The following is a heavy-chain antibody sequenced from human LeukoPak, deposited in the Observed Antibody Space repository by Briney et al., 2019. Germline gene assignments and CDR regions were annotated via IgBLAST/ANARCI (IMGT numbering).Heavy chain of an antibody. J-gene: IGHJ4*02. CDR1: GGSISSYY. CDR2: IYTSGST. CDR3: ARGQYYYDSSGYYRFDY. Sequence: SETPSLTCTVSGGSISSYYWSWIRQPAGKGLDWIGRIYTSGSTNYNPSLKSRVTMSVDTSKNQFSLKLSSVTAADTAVYYCARGQYYYDSSGYYRFDYWGQGTLVTVSS. D-gene: IGHD3-22*01. V-gene: IGHV4-4*07.